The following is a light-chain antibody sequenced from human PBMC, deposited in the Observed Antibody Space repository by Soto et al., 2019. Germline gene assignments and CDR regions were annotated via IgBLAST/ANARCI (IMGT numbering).Light chain of an antibody. CDR2: LNGDGTH. CDR3: QTWGTGFHVV. V-gene: IGLV4-69*01. Sequence: QLVLTQSPSASASLGASVNLTCTLSSGHSHFAIAWHQQQPEKGPRFLMKLNGDGTHTKGDGIPDRFSGSSSGAERYLIISSLQSEDEADYYCQTWGTGFHVVFGGGTKLTVL. J-gene: IGLJ2*01. CDR1: SGHSHFA.